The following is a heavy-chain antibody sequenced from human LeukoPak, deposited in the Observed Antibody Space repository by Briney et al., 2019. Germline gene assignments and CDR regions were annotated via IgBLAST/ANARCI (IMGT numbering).Heavy chain of an antibody. CDR3: ARGPALRLWELRMFDY. V-gene: IGHV4-4*02. CDR2: IYHSGST. D-gene: IGHD1-26*01. J-gene: IGHJ4*02. Sequence: RSSETLSLTCAVSGGSISSSNWWSWVRQPPGKGLEWIGEIYHSGSTNYNPSLKSRVTISVDKSKNQFSLKLSSVTAADTAVYYCARGPALRLWELRMFDYWGQGTLVTVSS. CDR1: GGSISSSNW.